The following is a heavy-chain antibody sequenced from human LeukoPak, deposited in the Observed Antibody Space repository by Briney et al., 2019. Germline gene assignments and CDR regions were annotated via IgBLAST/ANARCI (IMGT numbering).Heavy chain of an antibody. D-gene: IGHD3-10*01. CDR2: ISWNSGSI. V-gene: IGHV3-9*01. Sequence: GGSLRLSCAASGFTFSSYSMNWVRQAPGKGLEWVSGISWNSGSIGYADSVKGRFTISRDNAKNSLYLQMNSLRAEDTALYYCAKDMGYYGSGSTGFDIWGQGTMVTVSS. CDR1: GFTFSSYS. J-gene: IGHJ3*02. CDR3: AKDMGYYGSGSTGFDI.